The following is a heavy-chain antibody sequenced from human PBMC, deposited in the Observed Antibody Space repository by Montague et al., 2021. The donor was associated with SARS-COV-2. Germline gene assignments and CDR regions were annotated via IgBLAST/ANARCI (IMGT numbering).Heavy chain of an antibody. J-gene: IGHJ1*01. V-gene: IGHV2-5*01. Sequence: PALVKPTQTLTLTCSFSGFSLSTSAVGVGWIRQPPGKALEWLAVIYWNDDKCYDPSLNSRLTITKDTSKNQVVLTMTNMDPVDTATYYCAHRSHNLNGFQNWGQGTLVTVSS. CDR3: AHRSHNLNGFQN. D-gene: IGHD2-8*01. CDR1: GFSLSTSAVG. CDR2: IYWNDDK.